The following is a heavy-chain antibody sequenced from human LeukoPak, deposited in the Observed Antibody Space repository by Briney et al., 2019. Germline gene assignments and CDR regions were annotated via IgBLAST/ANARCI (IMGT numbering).Heavy chain of an antibody. J-gene: IGHJ4*02. Sequence: ESGPTLVNPTRTLTLTCTFSGFSLSTSGMCVSWIRQPPGKALEWLARIDWDDDKYYSTSLKTRLTISKDTSKNQVVLTMTNMDPVDTATYYCARIGISTDPNTYYFDYWGQGTLVTVSS. CDR3: ARIGISTDPNTYYFDY. V-gene: IGHV2-70*11. CDR2: IDWDDDK. CDR1: GFSLSTSGMC. D-gene: IGHD2/OR15-2a*01.